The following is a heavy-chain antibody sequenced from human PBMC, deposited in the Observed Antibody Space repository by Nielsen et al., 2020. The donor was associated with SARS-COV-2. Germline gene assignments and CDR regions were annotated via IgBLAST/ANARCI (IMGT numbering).Heavy chain of an antibody. CDR1: GGSISSGGYS. Sequence: SETLSLTCAVSGGSISSGGYSWSWIRRPPGKGLEWIGYIYHSGSTYYNPSLKSRVTISVDRSKNQFSLKLSSVTAADTAVYYCARVDLDAFDIWGQGTMVTVSS. D-gene: IGHD3-9*01. J-gene: IGHJ3*02. V-gene: IGHV4-30-2*01. CDR2: IYHSGST. CDR3: ARVDLDAFDI.